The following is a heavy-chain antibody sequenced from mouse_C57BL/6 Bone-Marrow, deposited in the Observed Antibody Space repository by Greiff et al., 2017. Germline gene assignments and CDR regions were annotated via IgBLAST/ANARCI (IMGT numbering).Heavy chain of an antibody. CDR1: GFTFTDYY. Sequence: EVQRVESGGGLVQPGGSLSLSCAASGFTFTDYYMSWVRQPPGKALEWLGFIRNKANGYTTEYSASVKGRFTISRDNSQSILYLQMNALRAEDSATYYGARGSKGGMDYWGQGTSVTVSS. D-gene: IGHD1-3*01. J-gene: IGHJ4*01. CDR2: IRNKANGYTT. CDR3: ARGSKGGMDY. V-gene: IGHV7-3*01.